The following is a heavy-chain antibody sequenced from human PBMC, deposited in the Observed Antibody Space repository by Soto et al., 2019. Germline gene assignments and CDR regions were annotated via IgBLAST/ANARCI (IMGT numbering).Heavy chain of an antibody. V-gene: IGHV3-23*01. CDR1: GFTFSSYA. D-gene: IGHD6-19*01. CDR3: AKDGTVADKKLYYFDY. J-gene: IGHJ4*02. Sequence: GGSLRLSCAASGFTFSSYAMSWVRQAPGKGLEWVSAISGSGGSTYYADSVKGRFTISRDNSKNTLYLQMNSLRAEDTAVYYCAKDGTVADKKLYYFDYWGQGTLVTVSS. CDR2: ISGSGGST.